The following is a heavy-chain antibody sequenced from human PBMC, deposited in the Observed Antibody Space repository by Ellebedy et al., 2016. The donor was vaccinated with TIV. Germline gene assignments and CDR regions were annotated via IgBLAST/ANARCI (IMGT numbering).Heavy chain of an antibody. CDR1: GFTFSTYS. D-gene: IGHD1-1*01. V-gene: IGHV3-48*02. Sequence: GESLKISCAASGFTFSTYSTNWVRQAPGTGLEWVSYISSSSRAIYYADSVQGRFTISRDNAKNSLYLQMNSLRDKDTAVYYCAPLEEAGHTGPFDYWGRGTLVTVSS. J-gene: IGHJ4*02. CDR2: ISSSSRAI. CDR3: APLEEAGHTGPFDY.